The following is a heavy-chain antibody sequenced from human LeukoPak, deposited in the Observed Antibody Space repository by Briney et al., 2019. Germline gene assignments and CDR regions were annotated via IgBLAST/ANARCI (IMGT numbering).Heavy chain of an antibody. CDR3: ARGPGYWPVLGYYYYGMDV. J-gene: IGHJ6*02. V-gene: IGHV1-8*01. D-gene: IGHD3-3*02. CDR1: GYTFTSYD. Sequence: ASVKVSCKASGYTFTSYDINWVRQATGQGLEWMGWMNPKSGKTGYAQKFQGRDTMTRNTSISTAYMELSSLRSEDTAVYYCARGPGYWPVLGYYYYGMDVWGQGTTVTVSS. CDR2: MNPKSGKT.